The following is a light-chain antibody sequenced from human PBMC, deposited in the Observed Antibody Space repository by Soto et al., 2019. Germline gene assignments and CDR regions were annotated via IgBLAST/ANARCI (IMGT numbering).Light chain of an antibody. V-gene: IGLV2-14*01. J-gene: IGLJ1*01. CDR1: SIDVGGYNY. CDR2: DVS. Sequence: QSALTQPASVSGSPGQSITISCTGTSIDVGGYNYVSWYQQHPGKAPKLMIYDVSNRHSGFSNRFSGSKSGNTASPTISGSQPEDEDDYYCCSYTTSSTHLYVFGTGTKLTVL. CDR3: CSYTTSSTHLYV.